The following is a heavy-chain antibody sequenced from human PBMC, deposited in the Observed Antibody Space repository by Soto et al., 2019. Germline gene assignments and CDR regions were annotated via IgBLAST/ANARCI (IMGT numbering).Heavy chain of an antibody. CDR2: IYYSGST. D-gene: IGHD4-17*01. CDR3: ARSLTTVVRRGAFDI. J-gene: IGHJ3*02. Sequence: QVQLQESGPGLVKPSQTLSLTCTVSGGSISSGGYYWSWIRQHPGKGLEWIGYIYYSGSTYYNPSLKSRVTVSVDTSKNQFSLKLSSVTAADTAVYYCARSLTTVVRRGAFDIWGQGTMVTVSS. CDR1: GGSISSGGYY. V-gene: IGHV4-31*03.